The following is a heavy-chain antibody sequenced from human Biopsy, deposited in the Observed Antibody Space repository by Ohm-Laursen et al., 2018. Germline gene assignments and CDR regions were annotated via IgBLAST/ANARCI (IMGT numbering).Heavy chain of an antibody. CDR1: GFSLSTTGVG. Sequence: QTLTLTFAFSGFSLSTTGVGVTWIRQPPGKALEWIGQINQAGTTNYNPSLKSRVSISADASKYEFSLRLTSVTAADTAVYLCGNEVHGRDYWGLGAQVTVSS. D-gene: IGHD2-15*01. V-gene: IGHV4-30-2*01. J-gene: IGHJ4*02. CDR3: GNEVHGRDY. CDR2: INQAGTT.